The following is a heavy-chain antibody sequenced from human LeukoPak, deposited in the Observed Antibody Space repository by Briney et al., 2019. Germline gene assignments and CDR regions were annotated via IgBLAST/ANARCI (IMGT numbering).Heavy chain of an antibody. CDR3: LVDDSRGYYYGPFDY. V-gene: IGHV3-15*01. J-gene: IGHJ4*02. CDR2: IKSSAYGGTA. CDR1: CSGFTFSSAW. D-gene: IGHD3-22*01. Sequence: PGGSLRLSCVASCSGFTFSSAWMSWVRQAPGKGLEWIALIKSSAYGGTADYSAPVNGRFSIPRDDSQNTLYLQMNSLQTDDTAVYYCLVDDSRGYYYGPFDYWGQGTPVTVSS.